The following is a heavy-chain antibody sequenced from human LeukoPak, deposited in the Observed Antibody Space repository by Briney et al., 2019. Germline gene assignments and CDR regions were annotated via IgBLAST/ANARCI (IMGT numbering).Heavy chain of an antibody. V-gene: IGHV4-59*01. CDR2: IYYNGYT. Sequence: PSETLSLTCTVSGGSIGTYYWSWIRQPPGKGLEWIGYIYYNGYTYYNPSLKSRVTISVHTSKNQFSLKLSSVTAVDTAVYYCARDRHWTNDWVFDYWGQGTLVTVSS. D-gene: IGHD1/OR15-1a*01. CDR1: GGSIGTYY. CDR3: ARDRHWTNDWVFDY. J-gene: IGHJ4*02.